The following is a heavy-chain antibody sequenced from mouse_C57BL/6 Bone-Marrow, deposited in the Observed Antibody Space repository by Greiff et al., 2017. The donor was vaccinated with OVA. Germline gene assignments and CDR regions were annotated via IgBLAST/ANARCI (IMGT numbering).Heavy chain of an antibody. CDR3: ARYDYDGGPWYFDV. Sequence: VHVKQSGPVLVKPGASVKMSCKASGYTFTDYYMNWVKQSHGKSLEWIGVINPYNGGTSYNQKFKGKATLTVDKSSSTAYMELNSLTSEDSAVYYCARYDYDGGPWYFDVWGTGTTVTVSS. CDR2: INPYNGGT. CDR1: GYTFTDYY. J-gene: IGHJ1*03. D-gene: IGHD2-4*01. V-gene: IGHV1-19*01.